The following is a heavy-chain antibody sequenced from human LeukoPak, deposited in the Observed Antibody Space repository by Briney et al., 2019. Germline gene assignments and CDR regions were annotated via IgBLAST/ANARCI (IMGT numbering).Heavy chain of an antibody. V-gene: IGHV1-3*01. Sequence: ASVKVSCKASGYTFTSYAIHWVRQAPGQRLEWMGWTSAGNGNTKYSQNFQGRVTFISNTSATTAFMELSSLRSEDAAVYYCARDSGSGNNDYWGQGTLVTVSS. CDR3: ARDSGSGNNDY. CDR1: GYTFTSYA. CDR2: TSAGNGNT. D-gene: IGHD1-26*01. J-gene: IGHJ4*02.